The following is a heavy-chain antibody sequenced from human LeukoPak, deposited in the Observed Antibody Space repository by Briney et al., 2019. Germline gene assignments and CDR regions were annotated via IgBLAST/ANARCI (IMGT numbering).Heavy chain of an antibody. CDR1: GGSIGSYY. Sequence: SETLSLTCTVSGGSIGSYYWSWIRQPPGKGLEWIGYIYYSGSTNSGSTYYNPSLKSRVTISVDTSKNQFSLKLSSVTAADTAVYYCARGYYDYVWGSYIRAFDIWGQGTMVTVSS. CDR2: IYYSGST. D-gene: IGHD3-16*01. CDR3: ARGYYDYVWGSYIRAFDI. V-gene: IGHV4-59*08. J-gene: IGHJ3*02.